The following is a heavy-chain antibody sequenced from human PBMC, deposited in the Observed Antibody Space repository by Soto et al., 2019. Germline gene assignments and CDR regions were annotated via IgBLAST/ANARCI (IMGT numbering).Heavy chain of an antibody. J-gene: IGHJ4*02. V-gene: IGHV1-69*04. CDR1: GGTVRNYP. CDR3: ARGPLVVLNYFES. CDR2: IFPLTDIP. Sequence: SVKVSCKASGGTVRNYPINWVRQAPGQGLEWMGSIFPLTDIPDYAQNFQARLTISADKSTSTAYMELSSLTSDDTAMYFCARGPLVVLNYFESWGQGTLVTVSS.